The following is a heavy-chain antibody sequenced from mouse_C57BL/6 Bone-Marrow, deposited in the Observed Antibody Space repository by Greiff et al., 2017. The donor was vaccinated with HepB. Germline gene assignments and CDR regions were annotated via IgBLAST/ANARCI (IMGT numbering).Heavy chain of an antibody. Sequence: VPLQQPGAELVRPGSSVKLSCKASGYTFTSYWMHWVKQRPIQGLEWIGNIDPSDRETHYNQKFKDKATLTVDKSSSTAYMQLSSLTSEDSAVYYCARKGVGFDYWGQGTTLTVSS. CDR3: ARKGVGFDY. V-gene: IGHV1-52*01. J-gene: IGHJ2*01. CDR2: IDPSDRET. CDR1: GYTFTSYW.